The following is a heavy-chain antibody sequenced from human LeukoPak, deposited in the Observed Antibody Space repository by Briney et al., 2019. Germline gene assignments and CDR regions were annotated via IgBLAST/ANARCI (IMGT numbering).Heavy chain of an antibody. Sequence: GSSVKVSCKASGGTFSSYAISWVRQAPGQRLEWMGIINPSGGSTSYPQKFQGRVTMTRDTSTSTVYMELSSLRSEDTAVYYCAREGWLQSIDYWGQGTLVTVSS. J-gene: IGHJ4*02. CDR2: INPSGGST. CDR1: GGTFSSYA. CDR3: AREGWLQSIDY. D-gene: IGHD5-24*01. V-gene: IGHV1-46*01.